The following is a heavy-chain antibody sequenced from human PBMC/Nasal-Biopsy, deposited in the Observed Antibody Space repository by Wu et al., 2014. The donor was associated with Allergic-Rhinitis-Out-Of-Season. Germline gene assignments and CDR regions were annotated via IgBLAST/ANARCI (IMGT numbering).Heavy chain of an antibody. V-gene: IGHV4-38-2*02. D-gene: IGHD5-12*01. CDR2: VYYSGNT. Sequence: TLSLTCTVSGSSISSDSYWGCIRQPPGKGLEWVGSVYYSGNTYYNPSLKSRVSISIEKPKNQFSLTLTSVTTADAAVYYCARSGYTYAFDYWGLGSLVTVPS. CDR3: ARSGYTYAFDY. CDR1: GSSISSDSY. J-gene: IGHJ4*02.